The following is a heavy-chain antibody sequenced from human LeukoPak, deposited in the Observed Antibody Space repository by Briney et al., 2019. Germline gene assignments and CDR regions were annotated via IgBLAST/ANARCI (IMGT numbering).Heavy chain of an antibody. CDR2: ISYDGSNK. CDR1: GFTFSSYA. Sequence: TGGSLRLSCAASGFTFSSYAMHWVRQAPGKGLEWVAVISYDGSNKYYADSVKGRFTISRDNSKNTLYLQMNSLRAEDTAVYYCARDNAPYSYGTRGYFDYWGQGTLVTVSS. D-gene: IGHD5-18*01. CDR3: ARDNAPYSYGTRGYFDY. V-gene: IGHV3-30-3*01. J-gene: IGHJ4*02.